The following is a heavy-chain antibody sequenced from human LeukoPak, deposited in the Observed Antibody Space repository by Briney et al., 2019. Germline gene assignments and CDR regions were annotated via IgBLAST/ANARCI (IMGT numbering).Heavy chain of an antibody. D-gene: IGHD6-13*01. J-gene: IGHJ4*02. CDR2: INPNSGGT. CDR1: GYTFTSYY. CDR3: ARASGGSSWYRG. V-gene: IGHV1-2*02. Sequence: ASVKVSCKASGYTFTSYYMHWVRQAPGQRLEWMGWINPNSGGTNYAQKFQGRVTMTRDTSISTAYMELSRLRSDDTAVYYCARASGGSSWYRGWGQGTLVTVSS.